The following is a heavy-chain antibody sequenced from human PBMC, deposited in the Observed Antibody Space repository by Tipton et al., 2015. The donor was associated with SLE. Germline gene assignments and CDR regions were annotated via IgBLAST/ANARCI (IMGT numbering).Heavy chain of an antibody. V-gene: IGHV4-34*01. J-gene: IGHJ4*02. CDR3: ARAMSRYYYDSSGYYPYFDY. CDR2: INHSGST. CDR1: GGSFSGYY. D-gene: IGHD3-22*01. Sequence: LSLTCAVYGGSFSGYYWSWIRQPPGKGLEWIGEINHSGSTNYNPSLKSRVTISVDTSKNQFSLKLSSVTAADTAVYYCARAMSRYYYDSSGYYPYFDYWGQGTLVTVSS.